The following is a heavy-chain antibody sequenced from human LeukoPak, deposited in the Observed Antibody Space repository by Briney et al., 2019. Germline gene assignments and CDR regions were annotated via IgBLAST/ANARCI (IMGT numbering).Heavy chain of an antibody. D-gene: IGHD6-13*01. CDR2: ISAYNGNT. CDR3: ARVAATIYWYYGMDV. J-gene: IGHJ6*02. Sequence: EASVKVSCKASGYTFTSNGISWVRRAPGQGLEWMGWISAYNGNTNYAQKVQGRVTMTTDTSTSTGYMELRSLRSDDTAVYYCARVAATIYWYYGMDVWGQGTTVTVPS. CDR1: GYTFTSNG. V-gene: IGHV1-18*01.